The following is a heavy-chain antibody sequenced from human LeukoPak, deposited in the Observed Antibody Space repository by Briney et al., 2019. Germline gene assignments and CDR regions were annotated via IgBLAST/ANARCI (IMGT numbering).Heavy chain of an antibody. J-gene: IGHJ4*02. D-gene: IGHD3-9*01. CDR3: ARDLGYYDILTGYRWDPFDY. CDR2: ISYDGSNK. CDR1: GFTFSSYA. Sequence: GRSLRLSCAASGFTFSSYAMHWVRQAPGKGLEWVAVISYDGSNKYYADSVKGRFTISRDKNTLYLQMNSLRAEDTAVYYCARDLGYYDILTGYRWDPFDYWGQGTLVTVSS. V-gene: IGHV3-30-3*01.